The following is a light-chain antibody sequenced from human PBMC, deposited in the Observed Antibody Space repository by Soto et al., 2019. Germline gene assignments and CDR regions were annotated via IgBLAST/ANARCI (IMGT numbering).Light chain of an antibody. CDR2: GNS. J-gene: IGLJ2*01. V-gene: IGLV1-40*01. CDR1: SSNIGAGYD. CDR3: QSYDSSLSVVL. Sequence: QSVLTQPPSVSGAPGQRVTISCTGSSSNIGAGYDVHWYQQLPGTAPKLLIYGNSNRPSGVPDRFSGSKSGTSASLAITGRQAEDEADYDCQSYDSSLSVVLFGGGTKVTVL.